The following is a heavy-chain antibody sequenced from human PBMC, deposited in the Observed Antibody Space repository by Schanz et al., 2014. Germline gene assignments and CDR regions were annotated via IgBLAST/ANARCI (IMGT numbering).Heavy chain of an antibody. CDR2: ISAYNGHT. CDR3: ARTKRFGDMDV. V-gene: IGHV1-18*01. J-gene: IGHJ6*02. D-gene: IGHD3-3*01. CDR1: GYTFISYG. Sequence: QVQLVQSGAEVKKPGASVKVSCKASGYTFISYGIKWVRQAPGQGLEWMGWISAYNGHTDYAQKLQDRVTLTPDTSTSTAYMELTNLRSDDTAVYCCARTKRFGDMDVWGQGTTVTVSS.